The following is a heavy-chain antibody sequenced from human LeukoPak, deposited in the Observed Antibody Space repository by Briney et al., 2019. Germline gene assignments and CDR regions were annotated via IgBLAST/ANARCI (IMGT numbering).Heavy chain of an antibody. CDR2: IKQDGSEK. J-gene: IGHJ3*02. CDR3: ARDGRGSGSLLDAFDI. Sequence: PGGSLRLSCAASGFIFSSYWMSWVRQAPGKGLEWVANIKQDGSEKYYVDSVKGRFTISRDNARNSLYLQMNSLRAEDTAVYYCARDGRGSGSLLDAFDIWGQGTMVTVSS. CDR1: GFIFSSYW. D-gene: IGHD3-22*01. V-gene: IGHV3-7*04.